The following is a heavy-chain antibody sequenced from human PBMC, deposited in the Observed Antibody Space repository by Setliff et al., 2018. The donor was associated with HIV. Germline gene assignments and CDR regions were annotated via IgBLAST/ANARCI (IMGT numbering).Heavy chain of an antibody. D-gene: IGHD3-16*01. Sequence: GGSLRLSCAASGFTFSNSWMHWVRQAPGEGLVWVSRINTDGSSATYADSVKGRFTNSRDNAKNTLYLQMDSLRAEDTAVYYCARGGANPSWFDSWGQGTLVTVSS. CDR3: ARGGANPSWFDS. CDR1: GFTFSNSW. J-gene: IGHJ5*01. CDR2: INTDGSSA. V-gene: IGHV3-74*03.